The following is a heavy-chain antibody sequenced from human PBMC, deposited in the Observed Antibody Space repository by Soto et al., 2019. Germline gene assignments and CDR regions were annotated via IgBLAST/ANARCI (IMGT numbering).Heavy chain of an antibody. CDR3: AKASRGYSGYVDY. CDR2: ISWNSGSI. V-gene: IGHV3-9*01. D-gene: IGHD5-12*01. Sequence: DLEWVSGISWNSGSIGYADSVKGRFTISRDNAKNSLYLQMNSLRAEDTALYYCAKASRGYSGYVDYWGQGTLVTVSS. J-gene: IGHJ4*02.